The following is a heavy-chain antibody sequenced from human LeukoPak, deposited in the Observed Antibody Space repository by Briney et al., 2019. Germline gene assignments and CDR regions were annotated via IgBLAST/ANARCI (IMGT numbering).Heavy chain of an antibody. CDR1: GFTFSSYA. CDR2: ISGSGGST. V-gene: IGHV3-23*01. CDR3: AKPASGYSSSWLGFDP. D-gene: IGHD6-13*01. J-gene: IGHJ5*02. Sequence: QPGGSLRLSCAASGFTFSSYAMSWVRQAPGKGLEWVSAISGSGGSTYYADSVKGRVTISRDNSKNTLYLQMNSLRAEDTAVYYCAKPASGYSSSWLGFDPWGQGTLVTVSS.